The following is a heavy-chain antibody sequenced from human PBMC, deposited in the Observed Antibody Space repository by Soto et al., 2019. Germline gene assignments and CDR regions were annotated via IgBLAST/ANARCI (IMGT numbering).Heavy chain of an antibody. Sequence: PSETLSLTCTVSGGSISSGGYYWSWIRQHPGKGLEWIGYIYYSGSTYYNPSLKSRVTISVDTSKNQFSLKLSSVTAEDTAVYYCARDQLYYNDISGRPLNAFDVWGQGTMVTVSS. J-gene: IGHJ3*01. V-gene: IGHV4-31*03. CDR2: IYYSGST. CDR1: GGSISSGGYY. D-gene: IGHD3-22*01. CDR3: ARDQLYYNDISGRPLNAFDV.